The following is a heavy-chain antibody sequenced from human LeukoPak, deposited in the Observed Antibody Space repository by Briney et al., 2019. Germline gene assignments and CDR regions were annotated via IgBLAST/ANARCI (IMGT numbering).Heavy chain of an antibody. D-gene: IGHD2-2*02. V-gene: IGHV3-21*01. CDR2: ISSSNTYI. CDR1: GFNFIDNS. Sequence: PGGSLRLSCAGSGFNFIDNSMHWVRQAPGEGLEWVSYISSSNTYIYYRDSVKGRFTISRDNAKNSLFLQMSSLRDEDTAVYYCARGYCSGTSCYMFASWGQGTRVTVSS. J-gene: IGHJ4*02. CDR3: ARGYCSGTSCYMFAS.